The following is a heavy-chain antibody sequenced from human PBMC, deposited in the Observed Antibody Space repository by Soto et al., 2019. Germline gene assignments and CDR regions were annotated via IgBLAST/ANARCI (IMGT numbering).Heavy chain of an antibody. D-gene: IGHD3-3*01. CDR2: ISKDGGKK. CDR1: GFTFSSCD. J-gene: IGHJ6*02. Sequence: QVQLVESGGGVVQPGRSLSLSCAASGFTFSSCDMHWVRQAPGKGLEWVAVISKDGGKKIYADSVKGRFNISRDNSKNTLYLQMKVLGAEDSAGYYCATEWCEWLGPVVDVWGQGTTVTVSS. V-gene: IGHV3-30*03. CDR3: ATEWCEWLGPVVDV.